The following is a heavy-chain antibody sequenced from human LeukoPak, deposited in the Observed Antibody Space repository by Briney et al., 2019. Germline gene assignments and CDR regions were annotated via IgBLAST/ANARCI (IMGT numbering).Heavy chain of an antibody. D-gene: IGHD3-10*01. J-gene: IGHJ6*03. Sequence: PSETLSLTCTVTGGSISSYYWSWIRQPPGKGLEWIGEINHSGRTNYNPSLRSRVTISVDMSKSQFSLKLSSVTAADTAVYYCARGKRTMVRGLISSHYYYYCMDVWGKGTTVTVSS. CDR2: INHSGRT. CDR1: GGSISSYY. CDR3: ARGKRTMVRGLISSHYYYYCMDV. V-gene: IGHV4-34*01.